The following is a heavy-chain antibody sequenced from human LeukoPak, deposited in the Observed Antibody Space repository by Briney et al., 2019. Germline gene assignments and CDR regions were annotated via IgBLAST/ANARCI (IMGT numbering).Heavy chain of an antibody. Sequence: SETLSLTCTVSGDSISSSSHHWGWIRQSPGKGLEWIGSIYYGRTTYYNPSLNNRVSISVVTSKNQFSLQLNSMSAADTAVYYCVRHDGRGGATMGALDSWGQGSLVIVSS. CDR3: VRHDGRGGATMGALDS. CDR1: GDSISSSSHH. CDR2: IYYGRTT. V-gene: IGHV4-39*01. D-gene: IGHD4/OR15-4a*01. J-gene: IGHJ4*02.